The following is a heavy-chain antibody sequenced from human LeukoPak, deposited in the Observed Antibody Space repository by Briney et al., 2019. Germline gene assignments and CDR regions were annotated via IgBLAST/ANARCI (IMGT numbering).Heavy chain of an antibody. V-gene: IGHV7-4-1*02. CDR3: AGGEVRGVINWFDP. D-gene: IGHD3-10*01. Sequence: ASVKVSCKASGYTFTSYAMNWVRQAPGQGLEWMGWINTNTGNPTYAQGFTGRFVFSLDTSVSTAYLQISSLKAEDTAVYYCAGGEVRGVINWFDPWGQGTLVTVSS. J-gene: IGHJ5*02. CDR2: INTNTGNP. CDR1: GYTFTSYA.